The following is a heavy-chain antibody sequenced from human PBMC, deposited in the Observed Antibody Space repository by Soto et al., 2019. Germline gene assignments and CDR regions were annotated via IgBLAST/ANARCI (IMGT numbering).Heavy chain of an antibody. CDR1: GFTFSSYS. D-gene: IGHD3-10*01. Sequence: EVQLVESGGGLVKPGGSLRLSCAASGFTFSSYSMNWVRQAPGKGLEWVSSISSRSSYIYYADAVKGRFTISRDNANNSQYLQMNSWRAEDTAVYYCASTPLLWFGELPYYFDYWGQGPLVTVSS. J-gene: IGHJ4*02. CDR2: ISSRSSYI. V-gene: IGHV3-21*01. CDR3: ASTPLLWFGELPYYFDY.